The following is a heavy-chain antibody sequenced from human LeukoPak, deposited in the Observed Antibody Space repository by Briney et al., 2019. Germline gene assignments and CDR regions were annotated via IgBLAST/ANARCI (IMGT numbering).Heavy chain of an antibody. CDR2: ISSGSGYI. CDR3: AREREGGANYYYYYMDV. Sequence: PGGSLRLSCAASGVSFISYGMSWVRQAPGKGLEWVASISSGSGYIFYGDSAKGRFTISRDNAKNSLYLQMNSLRAEDTAVYYCAREREGGANYYYYYMDVWGKGTTVTVSS. J-gene: IGHJ6*03. CDR1: GVSFISYG. V-gene: IGHV3-21*04.